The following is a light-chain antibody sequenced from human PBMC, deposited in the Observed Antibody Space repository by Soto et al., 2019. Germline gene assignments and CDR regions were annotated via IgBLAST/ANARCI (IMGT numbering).Light chain of an antibody. CDR2: KAS. V-gene: IGKV1-5*03. CDR3: QQYNSYSEA. CDR1: QTISSW. J-gene: IGKJ1*01. Sequence: DIQITQSPSTLSGSAGDRVTLPCRASQTISSWLAWYQQKPGKAPKLLIYKASTLKSGVPSRFSGSGSGTEFTLTISSLQPDDFATYYCQQYNSYSEAFGQGTKVDIK.